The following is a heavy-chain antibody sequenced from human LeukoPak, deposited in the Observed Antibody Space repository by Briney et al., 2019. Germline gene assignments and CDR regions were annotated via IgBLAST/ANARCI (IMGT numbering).Heavy chain of an antibody. CDR2: THYRSKWYN. J-gene: IGHJ3*02. CDR1: VDSVSTNSAA. V-gene: IGHV6-1*01. CDR3: AREGPDAFDI. Sequence: SQTLSLTCAISVDSVSTNSAAWYWVRQSPSRGLEWLGRTHYRSKWYNDYAVSVKSRIIFNPDTSKNQLSLLMNSVTPEATAVYSWAREGPDAFDIWGQGTVVTASS.